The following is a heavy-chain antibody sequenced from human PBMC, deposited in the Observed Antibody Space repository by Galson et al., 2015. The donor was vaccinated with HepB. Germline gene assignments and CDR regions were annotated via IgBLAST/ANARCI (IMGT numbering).Heavy chain of an antibody. J-gene: IGHJ2*01. Sequence: SLRLSCAASGFTFSSYWMNWVRQAPGKGLEWVANIKQDGSEKNYVDSVKGRFTISRDNAKNSLYLQMNSLRAEDTAVYYCARDRGPYYDILTDYRTAWYFDLWGRGTLVTVSS. D-gene: IGHD3-9*01. CDR3: ARDRGPYYDILTDYRTAWYFDL. CDR2: IKQDGSEK. V-gene: IGHV3-7*01. CDR1: GFTFSSYW.